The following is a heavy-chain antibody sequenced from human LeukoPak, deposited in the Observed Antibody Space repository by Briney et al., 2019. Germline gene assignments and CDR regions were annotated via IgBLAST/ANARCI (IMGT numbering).Heavy chain of an antibody. CDR1: GFTLSNYG. D-gene: IGHD6-19*01. V-gene: IGHV3-23*01. CDR3: ARDTSGWSRDI. CDR2: ISGSGGST. Sequence: PGGSLRLSCVVSGFTLSNYGITWVRRAPGKGLEWVAGISGSGGSTNYADSVKGRFTISRDNAENSLYLQMNSLRAEDTAVYYCARDTSGWSRDIWGQGTMVTVSS. J-gene: IGHJ3*02.